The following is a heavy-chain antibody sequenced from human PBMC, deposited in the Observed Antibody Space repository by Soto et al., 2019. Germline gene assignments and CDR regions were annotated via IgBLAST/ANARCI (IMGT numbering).Heavy chain of an antibody. J-gene: IGHJ6*03. CDR2: ISSSSSTI. CDR1: GFTFSGYS. Sequence: GGSLRLSCAASGFTFSGYSMNRVRQAPGKGLEWVSYISSSSSTIYYADSVKGRFTISRDNAKNSLYLQMNSLRAEDTAVYYCARLTGGYCSGGSCSRSPYYYYYMDVWGKGTTVTVSS. V-gene: IGHV3-48*01. CDR3: ARLTGGYCSGGSCSRSPYYYYYMDV. D-gene: IGHD2-15*01.